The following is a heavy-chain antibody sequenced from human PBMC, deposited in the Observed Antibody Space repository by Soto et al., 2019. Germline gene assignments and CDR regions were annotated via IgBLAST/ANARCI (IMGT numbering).Heavy chain of an antibody. Sequence: SETLSLTCAVYGGSFSGYYWSWIRQPPGKGLEWIGEINHSGSTNYNPSLKSRVTISVDTSKNQFSLKLSSVTAADTAVYYCARYFDWFLFTWFDPWGQGTLVTVSS. D-gene: IGHD3-9*01. J-gene: IGHJ5*02. CDR3: ARYFDWFLFTWFDP. CDR2: INHSGST. CDR1: GGSFSGYY. V-gene: IGHV4-34*01.